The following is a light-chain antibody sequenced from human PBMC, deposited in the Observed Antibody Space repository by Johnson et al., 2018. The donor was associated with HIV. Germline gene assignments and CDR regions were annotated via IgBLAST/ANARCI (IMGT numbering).Light chain of an antibody. CDR3: GTWDNSLSGTYG. CDR2: ENN. Sequence: QSVLTQPPSVSAAPGQKVTISCSGSSSNIGNNFVSWYQHLPGTAPKLLIYENNKRPSGIPDRFSGSQSGTSATLGITGLQTGDEADYYCGTWDNSLSGTYGFGTGTKVTVL. V-gene: IGLV1-51*02. CDR1: SSNIGNNF. J-gene: IGLJ1*01.